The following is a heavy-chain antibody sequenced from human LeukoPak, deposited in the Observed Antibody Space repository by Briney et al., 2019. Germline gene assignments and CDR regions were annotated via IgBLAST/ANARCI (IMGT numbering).Heavy chain of an antibody. CDR1: GFTFSSYA. V-gene: IGHV3-23*01. CDR2: ISGSGGST. J-gene: IGHJ4*02. Sequence: GGSLRLSCAASGFTFSSYAMSWVRQAPGKGLEWVSAISGSGGSTYYADSVKGRFAISRDNAKNSLYLQMNSLRAEDTAVYYCARDYCSGGSCYSDYWGQGTLVTVSS. CDR3: ARDYCSGGSCYSDY. D-gene: IGHD2-15*01.